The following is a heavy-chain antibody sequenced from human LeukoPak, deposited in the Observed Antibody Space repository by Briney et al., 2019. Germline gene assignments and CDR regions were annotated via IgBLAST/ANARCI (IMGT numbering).Heavy chain of an antibody. Sequence: GGSLRLSCAASGFTFSSYAMSWVRQAPGKGLEWVSAISGSGGSTYYADSVKGRFTISRDNSKTTLYLQMNSLRAEDTAVYYCAKDRPITMVRGVTPGHYFDYWGQGTLVTVSS. J-gene: IGHJ4*02. D-gene: IGHD3-10*01. V-gene: IGHV3-23*01. CDR3: AKDRPITMVRGVTPGHYFDY. CDR1: GFTFSSYA. CDR2: ISGSGGST.